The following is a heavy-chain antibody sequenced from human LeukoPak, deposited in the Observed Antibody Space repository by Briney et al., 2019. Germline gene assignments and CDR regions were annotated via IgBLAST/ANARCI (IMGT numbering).Heavy chain of an antibody. CDR2: ISASGGST. CDR1: GFTFSTYA. V-gene: IGHV3-23*01. J-gene: IGHJ4*02. CDR3: ATYYYRSGSPLRYFDY. Sequence: GGSLRLSCSVSGFTFSTYAMSWVRQAPGKGLKCVSTISASGGSTYYADSVKGRFTISRDNSKNTLYLQMNSLRAEDTAVYYCATYYYRSGSPLRYFDYWGQGTLVTVSS. D-gene: IGHD3-10*01.